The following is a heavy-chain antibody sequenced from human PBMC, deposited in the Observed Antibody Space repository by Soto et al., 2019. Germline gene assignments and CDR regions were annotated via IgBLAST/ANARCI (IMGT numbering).Heavy chain of an antibody. CDR2: LHSGGDT. D-gene: IGHD3-10*01. CDR1: GIPVSSNY. Sequence: EVQLVESGGGLVQPGGSLSLSCAASGIPVSSNYMTWVRQAPGKGLELVSVLHSGGDTYYANSVKGRFTISRHDSTNTLFLQMNSLPAEDTAVYYCARDSPYYYASRMDVWGQGTTVTVPS. V-gene: IGHV3-53*04. CDR3: ARDSPYYYASRMDV. J-gene: IGHJ6*02.